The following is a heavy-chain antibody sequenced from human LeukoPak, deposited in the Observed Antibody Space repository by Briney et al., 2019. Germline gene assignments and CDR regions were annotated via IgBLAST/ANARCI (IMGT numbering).Heavy chain of an antibody. V-gene: IGHV1-2*02. J-gene: IGHJ6*02. CDR1: GYTFTGYY. Sequence: GASVKVSCKASGYTFTGYYMHWVRQAPGQGLEWMGWINPNSGGTNYAQKFQGRVTMTRDTSISTAYMELSRLRSDDTAVYYCARHLSTIFGSMDVWGQGTTVTVSS. CDR3: ARHLSTIFGSMDV. D-gene: IGHD3-3*01. CDR2: INPNSGGT.